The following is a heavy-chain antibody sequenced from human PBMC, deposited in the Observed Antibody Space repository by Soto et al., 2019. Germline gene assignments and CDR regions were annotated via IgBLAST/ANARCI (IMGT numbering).Heavy chain of an antibody. CDR1: GGTFSSYA. D-gene: IGHD5-12*01. CDR2: IIPIFGTA. CDR3: ARENLRDGYNPYNWLDP. V-gene: IGHV1-69*13. Sequence: SVKVSCKASGGTFSSYAISWVRQAPGQGLEWMGGIIPIFGTANYAQKFQGRVTITADESTSTAYMELSSLRSEDTAVYYCARENLRDGYNPYNWLDPWGQGTLVTVSS. J-gene: IGHJ5*02.